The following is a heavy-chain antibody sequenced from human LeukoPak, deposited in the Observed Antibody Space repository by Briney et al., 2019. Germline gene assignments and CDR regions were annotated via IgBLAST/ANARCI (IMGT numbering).Heavy chain of an antibody. J-gene: IGHJ4*02. CDR2: IYYSGST. CDR1: GGSISSSSYY. V-gene: IGHV4-39*01. CDR3: ARLFGVVTYFDY. Sequence: PSQTLSLTCSVSGGSISSSSYYWGWIRQPPGKGLEWTGSIYYSGSTYYNPSLKSRVIITVDTSNSQFALKLSSVTAADTAVYYCARLFGVVTYFDYWGQGTLVTVSS. D-gene: IGHD3-3*01.